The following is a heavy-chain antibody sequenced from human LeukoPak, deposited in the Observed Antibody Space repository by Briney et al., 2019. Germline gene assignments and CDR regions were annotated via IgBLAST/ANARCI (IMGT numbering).Heavy chain of an antibody. CDR2: IYYSGST. V-gene: IGHV4-59*08. D-gene: IGHD3-16*02. J-gene: IGHJ4*02. CDR3: ARQAAYDYVWGSYRSGYFDY. CDR1: GGSISSYY. Sequence: SETLSLTCTVSGGSISSYYWSWLRQPPGKGLEWIGYIYYSGSTNYNLSLKSRVTISVDTSKNQFSLKLSSVTAADTAVYYCARQAAYDYVWGSYRSGYFDYWGQGTLVTVSS.